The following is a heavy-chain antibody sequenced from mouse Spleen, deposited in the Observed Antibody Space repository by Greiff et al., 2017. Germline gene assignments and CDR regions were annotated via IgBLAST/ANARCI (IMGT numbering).Heavy chain of an antibody. J-gene: IGHJ1*01. CDR3: ARDRLRRGYFDV. CDR2: ISYSGST. V-gene: IGHV3-1*01. CDR1: GYSITSGYD. D-gene: IGHD2-2*01. Sequence: VQLQESGPGMVKPSQSLSLTCTVTGYSITSGYDWHWIRHFPGNKLEWMGYISYSGSTNYNPSLKSRISITHDTSKNHFFLKLNSVTTEDTATYYCARDRLRRGYFDVWGAGTTVTVSS.